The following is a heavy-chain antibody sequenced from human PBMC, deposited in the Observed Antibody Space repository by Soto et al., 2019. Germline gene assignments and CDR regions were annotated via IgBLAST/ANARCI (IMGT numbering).Heavy chain of an antibody. Sequence: EVQLLGSGGGLVQPGGSLRLSCVGSGFPFSTYWMNWVRQAPGKGLEWVANINPDGNVGTYVDSVRGRFTTSRDNAKNSLYLQMNSLRADDTAVYFCAGWGGQDYNYWGQGIMVTGSS. CDR1: GFPFSTYW. CDR2: INPDGNVG. D-gene: IGHD4-4*01. J-gene: IGHJ4*02. V-gene: IGHV3-7*03. CDR3: AGWGGQDYNY.